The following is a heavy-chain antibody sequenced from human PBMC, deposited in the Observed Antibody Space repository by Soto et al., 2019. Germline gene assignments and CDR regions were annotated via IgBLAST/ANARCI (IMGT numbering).Heavy chain of an antibody. CDR2: IIPSLGIP. V-gene: IGHV1-69*02. CDR1: GGTFNSYD. D-gene: IGHD2-2*01. J-gene: IGHJ3*01. Sequence: QVQLVQSGAEVKKPGSSVKVSCKASGGTFNSYDIHWVRQAPGQGLEWMGRIIPSLGIPNYAQVLQGRLTITANVATRTAYMELTNLKSGDTAIYYCARRTSAFDVWGQGTVVTVSS. CDR3: ARRTSAFDV.